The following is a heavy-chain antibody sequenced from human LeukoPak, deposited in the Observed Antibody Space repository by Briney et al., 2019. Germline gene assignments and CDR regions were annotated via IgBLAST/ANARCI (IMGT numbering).Heavy chain of an antibody. D-gene: IGHD5-24*01. J-gene: IGHJ4*02. CDR1: GGSISNYY. CDR3: ARRRRDGDNFDL. Sequence: SETLSLTCTVSGGSISNYYWSWIRQPPGKGLEWIGYLYSSGSTNYNPSLKSRVTISEDTSKNQFSLKLSSVTAADTATYYCARRRRDGDNFDLWGQGTLVTVFS. V-gene: IGHV4-59*01. CDR2: LYSSGST.